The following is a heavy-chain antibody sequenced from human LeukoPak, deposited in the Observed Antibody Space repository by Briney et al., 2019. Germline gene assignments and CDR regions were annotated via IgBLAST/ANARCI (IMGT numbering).Heavy chain of an antibody. CDR3: ARQRGGRFGVVIIRDAFDI. Sequence: SETLSLTCAVYGGSFSGYYWSWIRQPPGKGLEWIGEINHSGNTNYNPSLKSRVTISVDTSKNQFSLKLSSVTAADTAVYYCARQRGGRFGVVIIRDAFDIWGQGTMVTVSS. J-gene: IGHJ3*02. CDR1: GGSFSGYY. CDR2: INHSGNT. V-gene: IGHV4-34*01. D-gene: IGHD3-3*01.